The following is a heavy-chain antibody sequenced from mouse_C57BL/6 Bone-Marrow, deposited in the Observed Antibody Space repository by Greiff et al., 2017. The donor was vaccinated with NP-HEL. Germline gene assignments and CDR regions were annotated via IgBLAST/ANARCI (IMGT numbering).Heavy chain of an antibody. Sequence: VQLKESGAELVRPGASVKLSCTASGFNIKDDYMHWVKQRPEQGLEWIGWIDPENGDTEYASKFQGKATITADTSSNTAYLQLSSLTSEDTAVYYCTVLTVDYWGQGTSVTVSS. J-gene: IGHJ4*01. CDR1: GFNIKDDY. D-gene: IGHD1-1*01. CDR3: TVLTVDY. V-gene: IGHV14-4*01. CDR2: IDPENGDT.